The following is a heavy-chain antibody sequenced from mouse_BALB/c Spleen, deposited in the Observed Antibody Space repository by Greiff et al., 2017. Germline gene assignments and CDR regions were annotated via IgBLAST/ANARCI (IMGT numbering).Heavy chain of an antibody. D-gene: IGHD1-1*01. CDR3: AQDYYGSSYWFAY. J-gene: IGHJ3*01. Sequence: QVQLQQSAAELARPGASVKMSCKASGYTFTSYTMHWVKQRPGQGLEWIGYINPSSGYTEYNQKFKDKTTLTADKSSSTAYMQLSSLTSEDSAVYYCAQDYYGSSYWFAYWGQGTLVTVSA. V-gene: IGHV1-4*02. CDR1: GYTFTSYT. CDR2: INPSSGYT.